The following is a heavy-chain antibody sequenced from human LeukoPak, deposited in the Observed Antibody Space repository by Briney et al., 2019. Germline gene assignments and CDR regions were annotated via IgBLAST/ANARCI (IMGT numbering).Heavy chain of an antibody. V-gene: IGHV4-4*02. J-gene: IGHJ4*02. CDR1: GGSISSSNW. CDR2: IYHSGST. Sequence: SGTLSLTCAVSGGSISSSNWWSWVRQPPGKGLEWIGEIYHSGSTNYNPSLKSRVTISVDKSKNQFSLKLSYVTAADTAVYYCARDPLNVAAAGTRDYWGQGTLVTVSS. D-gene: IGHD6-13*01. CDR3: ARDPLNVAAAGTRDY.